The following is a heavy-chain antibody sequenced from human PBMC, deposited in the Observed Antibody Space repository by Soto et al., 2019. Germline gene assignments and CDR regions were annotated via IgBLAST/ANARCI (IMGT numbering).Heavy chain of an antibody. Sequence: GGSLRLSCAASGFTFSAYAMTWVRQAPGKGLEWVSAISGSAGATYYADSVKGRFTISRDNSKNTLYLQMNSLRPEDTAVYYCAKDAAAAGTFDYWGQGTLVTVS. CDR3: AKDAAAAGTFDY. J-gene: IGHJ4*02. CDR2: ISGSAGAT. CDR1: GFTFSAYA. V-gene: IGHV3-23*01. D-gene: IGHD6-13*01.